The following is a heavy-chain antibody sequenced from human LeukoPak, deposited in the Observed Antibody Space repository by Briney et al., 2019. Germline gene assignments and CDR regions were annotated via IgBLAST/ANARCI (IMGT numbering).Heavy chain of an antibody. CDR1: GGSISSSSYY. J-gene: IGHJ6*03. V-gene: IGHV4-39*07. CDR3: AHDSSQLYYYYYMDV. CDR2: IYYSGST. D-gene: IGHD6-13*01. Sequence: SETLSLTCTVSGGSISSSSYYWGWIRQPPGKGLEWIGSIYYSGSTYYNPSLKSRVTISVDTSKNQFSLKLSSVTAADTAVYYCAHDSSQLYYYYYMDVWGKGTTVTVSS.